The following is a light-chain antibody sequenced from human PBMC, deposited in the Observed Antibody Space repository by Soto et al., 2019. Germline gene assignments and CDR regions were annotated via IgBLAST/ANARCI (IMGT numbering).Light chain of an antibody. V-gene: IGKV3-11*01. J-gene: IGKJ4*01. CDR2: DAS. CDR1: QSVSSY. CDR3: QQRSNWPPFLT. Sequence: EIVLTQSPATLSLSPGERATLSCRASQSVSSYLAWYQQKPGQAPRLLIYDASNRATGIPARLSGSGSGTDFTLTISSLEPEDFAVYYCQQRSNWPPFLTFGGGTKMDIK.